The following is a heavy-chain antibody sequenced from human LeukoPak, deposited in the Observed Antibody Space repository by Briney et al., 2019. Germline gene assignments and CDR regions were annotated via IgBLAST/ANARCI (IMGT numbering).Heavy chain of an antibody. CDR1: GYSFTTFW. V-gene: IGHV5-51*01. D-gene: IGHD3-16*01. CDR3: ARRGGGGGSFDY. J-gene: IGHJ4*02. Sequence: GESLKISCKGYGYSFTTFWIGWVRPMPGKGLEWMGIIFPGDSDTRYSPSFQGQVTVSADKSISTAYLQWSSLKASDTAVYYCARRGGGGGSFDYWGQGTLVTVSS. CDR2: IFPGDSDT.